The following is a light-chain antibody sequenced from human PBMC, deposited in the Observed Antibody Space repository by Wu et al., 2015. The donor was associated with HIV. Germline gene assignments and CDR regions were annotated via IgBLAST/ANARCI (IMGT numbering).Light chain of an antibody. CDR3: HQYDNWPPWT. V-gene: IGKV3-15*01. J-gene: IGKJ1*01. Sequence: EIVLTQSPATLSVSPGERVTLYCRASQSLSSNLAWYQQKPGRAPRLLIYGASNRATGTPARFSGSESGTEFTLTISSLQSEDFAVYYCHQYDNWPPWTFGQGTKVEIK. CDR1: QSLSSN. CDR2: GAS.